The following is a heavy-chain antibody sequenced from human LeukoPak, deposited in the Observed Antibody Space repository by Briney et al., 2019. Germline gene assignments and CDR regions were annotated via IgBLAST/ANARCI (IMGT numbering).Heavy chain of an antibody. CDR3: ARYIVVVPAAMPYNWFDP. V-gene: IGHV4-61*01. CDR1: GGSVSSGSYY. D-gene: IGHD2-2*01. J-gene: IGHJ5*02. CDR2: IYYSGST. Sequence: SETLSLTCTVSGGSVSSGSYYWSWTRQPPGKGLEWIGYIYYSGSTNYDPSLKSRVTISVDTSKNQFSLKLSSVTAADTAVYYCARYIVVVPAAMPYNWFDPWGQGTLVTVSS.